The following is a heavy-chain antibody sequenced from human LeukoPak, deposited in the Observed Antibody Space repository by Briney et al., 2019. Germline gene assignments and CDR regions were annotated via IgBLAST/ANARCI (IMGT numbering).Heavy chain of an antibody. CDR1: GFTFTNYW. V-gene: IGHV3-7*01. J-gene: IGHJ3*02. D-gene: IGHD2-2*02. CDR3: ARVTGGLSYCISSSCYRWHAFDI. Sequence: PGGSLRLSCVASGFTFTNYWLTWVRQAPGKGLECVANIKQDGSEKSYVDSVKGRFTISRDNAKNSVYLQMNSLRAEDTAMYYCARVTGGLSYCISSSCYRWHAFDIWGQGTMVTVSS. CDR2: IKQDGSEK.